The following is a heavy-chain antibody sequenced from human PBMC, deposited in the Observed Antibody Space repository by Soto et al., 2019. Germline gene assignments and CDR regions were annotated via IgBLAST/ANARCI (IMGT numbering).Heavy chain of an antibody. J-gene: IGHJ4*02. CDR2: IKQDGSEK. D-gene: IGHD6-6*01. CDR1: GFTFSSYW. Sequence: GGSLRLSCAASGFTFSSYWMSWVRQAPGKGLEWVANIKQDGSEKYYVDSVKGRFTISRDNSKNTLYLQMNSLRAEDTAVYYCAKRSSSSTFDDRGQRTPVTVSS. CDR3: AKRSSSSTFDD. V-gene: IGHV3-7*03.